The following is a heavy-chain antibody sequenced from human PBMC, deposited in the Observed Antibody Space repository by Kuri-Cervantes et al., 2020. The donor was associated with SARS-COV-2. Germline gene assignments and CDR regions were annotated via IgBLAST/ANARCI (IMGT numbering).Heavy chain of an antibody. CDR3: ARVESNSGWDMISGPPGWFDF. CDR2: IKPNSGGT. V-gene: IGHV1-2*02. D-gene: IGHD6-19*01. J-gene: IGHJ5*01. CDR1: GYGFTGYY. Sequence: ASVKVSCKASGYGFTGYYVHWVRQAPGQGLEWMGWIKPNSGGTNYAQKFQGRVTMIRDTSISTAYMELRRLRSDDTAMYYCARVESNSGWDMISGPPGWFDFWGQGTLVTVSS.